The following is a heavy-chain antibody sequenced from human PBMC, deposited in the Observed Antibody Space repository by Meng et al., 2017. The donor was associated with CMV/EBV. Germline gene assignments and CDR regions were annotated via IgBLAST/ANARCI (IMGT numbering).Heavy chain of an antibody. V-gene: IGHV3-66*01. D-gene: IGHD6-6*01. CDR2: IYSGGST. CDR1: GFTFSSCS. Sequence: GESLKISCAASGFTFSSCSMHWVRQAPGKGLEWVSVIYSGGSTYYADSVEGRFTIPRDNSKDTLYLQMNSLRAEDTAVYYYARESGRSSSPSGGGYYYYGMDVWGQGTTVTVSS. J-gene: IGHJ6*02. CDR3: ARESGRSSSPSGGGYYYYGMDV.